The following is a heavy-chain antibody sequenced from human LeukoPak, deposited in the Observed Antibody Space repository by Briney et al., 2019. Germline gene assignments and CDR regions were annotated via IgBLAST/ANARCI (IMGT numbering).Heavy chain of an antibody. V-gene: IGHV4-61*09. Sequence: SQTLSLTCSVSGGSIDGGSNYWSWIRQPAGKPLEWIGHIFTTGSTSYNPPLRTRVTISEDSPKDQFSLNLKSVTAADTAVYYCARSWGTVVRGVINIGYYFDYWGQGTLVTVSS. CDR3: ARSWGTVVRGVINIGYYFDY. CDR2: IFTTGST. CDR1: GGSIDGGSNY. D-gene: IGHD3-10*01. J-gene: IGHJ4*02.